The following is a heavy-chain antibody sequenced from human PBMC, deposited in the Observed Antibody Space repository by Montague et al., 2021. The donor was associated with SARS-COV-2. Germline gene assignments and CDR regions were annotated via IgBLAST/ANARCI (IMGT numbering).Heavy chain of an antibody. J-gene: IGHJ4*02. CDR1: SDSINSYY. D-gene: IGHD4/OR15-4a*01. Sequence: SETLSLTCTVSSDSINSYYWGWIRQPPGKRLEWLGYVYSSGTTNYNPSLNSRIAISVDTSTNQFSLRLDSVTAADTAIYYCATLTQSNGDFWGQGALVTVS. V-gene: IGHV4-4*08. CDR2: VYSSGTT. CDR3: ATLTQSNGDF.